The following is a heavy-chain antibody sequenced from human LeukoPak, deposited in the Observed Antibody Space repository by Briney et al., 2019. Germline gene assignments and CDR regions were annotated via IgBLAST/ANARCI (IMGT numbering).Heavy chain of an antibody. D-gene: IGHD5-24*01. CDR2: INPSGGST. CDR3: ARVRDGYNDAYDI. V-gene: IGHV1-46*01. Sequence: ASVKVSCKASGFTFTNYNMHWVRQAPGQGLEWMGIINPSGGSTNYAQNFQARVTMTRDTSTSTVYKELSSLRSEDTAVYYCARVRDGYNDAYDIWGQGTMVTVPS. CDR1: GFTFTNYN. J-gene: IGHJ3*02.